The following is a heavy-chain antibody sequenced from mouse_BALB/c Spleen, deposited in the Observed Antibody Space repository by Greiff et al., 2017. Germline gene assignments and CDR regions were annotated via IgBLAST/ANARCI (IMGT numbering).Heavy chain of an antibody. CDR3: ARMTTVVDFDY. V-gene: IGHV1-69*02. D-gene: IGHD1-1*01. J-gene: IGHJ2*01. CDR2: IDPSDSET. CDR1: GYTFTSYW. Sequence: VQLQQPGAELVKPGAPVKLSCKASGYTFTSYWMNWVKQRPGRGLEWIGRIDPSDSETHYNQKFKDKATLTVDKSSSTAYIQLSSLTSEDSAVYYCARMTTVVDFDYWGQGTTLTVSS.